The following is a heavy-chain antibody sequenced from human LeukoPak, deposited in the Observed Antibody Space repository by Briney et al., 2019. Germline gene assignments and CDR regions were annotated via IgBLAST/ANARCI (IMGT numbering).Heavy chain of an antibody. CDR2: VSGGGFDT. CDR3: TRRAGRNLYDLDN. J-gene: IGHJ4*02. CDR1: GFTLSNYV. D-gene: IGHD6-19*01. Sequence: GGSLRLSCVASGFTLSNYVMSWVRQAPGKGLEWVSGVSGGGFDTYYTDSVKGRFTISRDNSKNMVYLQMNSLRAEDTAVYYCTRRAGRNLYDLDNWGQGTLVTVSS. V-gene: IGHV3-23*01.